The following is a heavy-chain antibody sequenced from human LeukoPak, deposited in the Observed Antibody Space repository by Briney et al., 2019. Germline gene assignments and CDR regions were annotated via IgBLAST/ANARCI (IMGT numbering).Heavy chain of an antibody. D-gene: IGHD3-22*01. CDR3: ARGDYYDSSGSYDY. CDR1: GYTFTSYG. V-gene: IGHV1-18*01. CDR2: ISAYNGNT. Sequence: ASVKVSCEASGYTFTSYGISWVRQAPGQGLEWMGWISAYNGNTNYAQKLQGRVTMTTDTSTSTAYMELRSLRSDDTAVYYCARGDYYDSSGSYDYWGQGTLVTVSS. J-gene: IGHJ4*02.